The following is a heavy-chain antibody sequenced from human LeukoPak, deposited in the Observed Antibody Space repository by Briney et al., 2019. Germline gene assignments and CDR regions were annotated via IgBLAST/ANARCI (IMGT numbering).Heavy chain of an antibody. V-gene: IGHV3-72*01. CDR3: ARAYYYGSGAFDI. CDR2: TRNKANSYTT. D-gene: IGHD3-10*01. Sequence: GGSLRLSCAASGFTFSDHYMDWVRQAPGKGLEWVGRTRNKANSYTTEYAASVKGRFTISRDDSKNSLYLQMNSLKTEDTAVYYCARAYYYGSGAFDIWGQGTMVTVSS. CDR1: GFTFSDHY. J-gene: IGHJ3*02.